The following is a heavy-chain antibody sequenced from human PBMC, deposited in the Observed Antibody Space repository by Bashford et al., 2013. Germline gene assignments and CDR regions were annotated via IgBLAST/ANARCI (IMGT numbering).Heavy chain of an antibody. CDR3: ASELLVVSAGGWALPKSSQYLYYGLDV. D-gene: IGHD2-15*01. V-gene: IGHV3-74*01. Sequence: VRQAPGKGLVWVSRINSDGSSTTYADSVKGRFTISRDNAKNTLYLQMNSLRAEDTAVYRCASELLVVSAGGWALPKSSQYLYYGLDVWGQGTTVTVSS. J-gene: IGHJ6*02. CDR2: INSDGSST.